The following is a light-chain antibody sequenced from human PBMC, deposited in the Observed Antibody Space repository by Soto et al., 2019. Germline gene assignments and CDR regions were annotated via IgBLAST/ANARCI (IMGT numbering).Light chain of an antibody. CDR2: SYN. J-gene: IGLJ3*02. Sequence: QSVLTQPPSASGTPGQRVTISCSGSSSNIGTYAVTWYQQLPGTAPRLLVHSYNQRPSGVPDRFSDSKSRTSASLAISGLQSEDEADYYCAAWDGSLNGWVFGGGTKLTVL. V-gene: IGLV1-44*01. CDR3: AAWDGSLNGWV. CDR1: SSNIGTYA.